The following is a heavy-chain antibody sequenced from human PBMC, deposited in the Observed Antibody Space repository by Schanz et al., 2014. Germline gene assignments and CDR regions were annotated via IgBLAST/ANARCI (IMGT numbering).Heavy chain of an antibody. J-gene: IGHJ4*02. Sequence: QVQLVDSGGGLVKPGGSLRLSCTASGFPFSDYFMAWIRQPPGRGLEWVSYIGNGGVTIYYADSVKGRFTISRDNSKNTLYLQMDSLRAEDTAVYFCAKKVPACNPFDSWGQGTLVTVSS. CDR1: GFPFSDYF. CDR2: IGNGGVTI. V-gene: IGHV3-11*01. CDR3: AKKVPACNPFDS.